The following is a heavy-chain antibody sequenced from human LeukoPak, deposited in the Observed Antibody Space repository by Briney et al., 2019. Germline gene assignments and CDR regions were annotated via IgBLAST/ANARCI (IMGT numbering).Heavy chain of an antibody. CDR2: IYSGGNT. Sequence: PGGSLRLSCAASGFTVSNNYMSWVRQAPGKGLEWVSVIYSGGNTYYADSVKGRFTISRDNSKKTLYLQMNSLRAEDTAVYYCAKVKDYYDSSGYSDYWGQGTLVTVSS. CDR1: GFTVSNNY. J-gene: IGHJ4*02. CDR3: AKVKDYYDSSGYSDY. V-gene: IGHV3-66*01. D-gene: IGHD3-22*01.